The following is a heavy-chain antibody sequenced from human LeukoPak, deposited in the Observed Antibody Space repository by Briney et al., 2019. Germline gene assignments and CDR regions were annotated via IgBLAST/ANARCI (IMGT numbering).Heavy chain of an antibody. CDR1: GFTFDDYA. CDR3: AKVGAAAALYFDY. D-gene: IGHD6-13*01. V-gene: IGHV3-9*01. J-gene: IGHJ4*02. CDR2: ISWNSGSI. Sequence: PGRSLRLSCAASGFTFDDYAMHWVRQAPGKGLEWVSGISWNSGSIGYADSVKGRFTISRDNAKNSLYLQMNSLRAEDTALYYCAKVGAAAALYFDYWGQGTLVTVSS.